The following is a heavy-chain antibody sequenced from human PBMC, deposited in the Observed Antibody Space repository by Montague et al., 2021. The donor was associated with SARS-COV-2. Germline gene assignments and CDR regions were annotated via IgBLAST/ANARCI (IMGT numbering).Heavy chain of an antibody. CDR3: ARDWGSGSYRHYFDS. V-gene: IGHV4-59*01. CDR2: MYPNGRA. J-gene: IGHJ4*02. D-gene: IGHD1-26*01. Sequence: SETLSLTCTVSGGSMSYFYWSWIRQTPGKGPEWIGYMYPNGRADYNPSLKGRVTITMDTSKNQLSLNLTSVTAADTAMYFCARDWGSGSYRHYFDSWGQGTLVTVSP. CDR1: GGSMSYFY.